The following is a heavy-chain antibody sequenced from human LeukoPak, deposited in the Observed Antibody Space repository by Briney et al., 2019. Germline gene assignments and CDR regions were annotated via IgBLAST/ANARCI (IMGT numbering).Heavy chain of an antibody. Sequence: GESLKVSCKGSGYSFTSYWIGWVRQMPGKGLEWMGIIYPGDSDTRYSPSFQGQVTISADKSIRTAYLQWSSLKASDTAMYYCARRGAWYSSSWYWFDPWGQGTLVTVSS. D-gene: IGHD6-13*01. V-gene: IGHV5-51*01. CDR3: ARRGAWYSSSWYWFDP. CDR1: GYSFTSYW. J-gene: IGHJ5*02. CDR2: IYPGDSDT.